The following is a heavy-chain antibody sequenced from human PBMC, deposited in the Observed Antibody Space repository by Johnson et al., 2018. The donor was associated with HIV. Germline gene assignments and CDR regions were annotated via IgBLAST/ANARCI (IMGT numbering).Heavy chain of an antibody. V-gene: IGHV3-13*01. D-gene: IGHD3-16*01. CDR3: AKDMGDGRWSHDAFYI. J-gene: IGHJ3*02. CDR1: VFTFSSYD. Sequence: VQLVESGGGLVQPGGSLRLSCAASVFTFSSYDMHWVRQVTGKGLEWVSGFGTAGDTYYPGSVKGRFTISRENAKNSLYLQMNSLRAEDTALYYCAKDMGDGRWSHDAFYIWDQGTMVTVSS. CDR2: FGTAGDT.